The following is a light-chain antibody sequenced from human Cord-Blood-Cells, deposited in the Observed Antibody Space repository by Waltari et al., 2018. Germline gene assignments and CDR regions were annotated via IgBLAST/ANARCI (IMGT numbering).Light chain of an antibody. CDR1: SSDVGGYHS. Sequence: QSALTQPASVSGSPGQSITISCTGTSSDVGGYHSVSWYQQPPGKAPKLMIYDVSNRPSGVSNRFSGSKSGNTASLTISGLQAEDEADYYCSSYTSSSTLDWVFGGGTKLTVL. CDR3: SSYTSSSTLDWV. V-gene: IGLV2-14*01. CDR2: DVS. J-gene: IGLJ3*02.